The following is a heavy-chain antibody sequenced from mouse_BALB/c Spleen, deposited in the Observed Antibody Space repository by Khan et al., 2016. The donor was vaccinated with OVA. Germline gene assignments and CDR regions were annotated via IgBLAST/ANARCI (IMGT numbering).Heavy chain of an antibody. CDR2: INPHIGET. CDR1: GYSFTGYF. Sequence: VQLQQSGPELVKPGASVKISCKASGYSFTGYFMNWVMQSHGKSLEWIGRINPHIGETLYNQQFKGKATLTVDESSRTAHMELRSLASEDSAVYYCARKNGSDFDYWGQGTTLTV. V-gene: IGHV1-20*02. J-gene: IGHJ2*01. CDR3: ARKNGSDFDY. D-gene: IGHD1-1*01.